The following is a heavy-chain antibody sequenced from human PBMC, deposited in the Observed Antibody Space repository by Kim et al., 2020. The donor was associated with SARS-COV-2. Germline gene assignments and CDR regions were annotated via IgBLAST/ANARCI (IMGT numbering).Heavy chain of an antibody. CDR1: GVSIRQNW. V-gene: IGHV4-4*02. Sequence: SETLSLTCAVSGVSIRQNWWSWVRQSPGKGLEWIGDIYHSGTTNYNPSLKSRVTMSVDTSKNQFSLTLISMTLADTAMYYCARGGSSGLTAGDWFYTWG. D-gene: IGHD6-25*01. CDR2: IYHSGTT. CDR3: ARGGSSGLTAGDWFYT. J-gene: IGHJ5*01.